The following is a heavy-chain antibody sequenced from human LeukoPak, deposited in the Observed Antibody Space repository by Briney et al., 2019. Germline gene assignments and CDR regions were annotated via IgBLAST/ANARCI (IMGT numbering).Heavy chain of an antibody. J-gene: IGHJ4*02. CDR3: AKQGHYYDSTGYFDY. CDR2: ISGSGGST. Sequence: PGGSLRLSCAASGFTFRNYGMSWVRQAPGKGLEWVSPISGSGGSTYYADSVKGRFTISRDNSKNTLYLQINSLRAEDTAVYYCAKQGHYYDSTGYFDYWGQGTLVTVSS. CDR1: GFTFRNYG. D-gene: IGHD3-22*01. V-gene: IGHV3-23*01.